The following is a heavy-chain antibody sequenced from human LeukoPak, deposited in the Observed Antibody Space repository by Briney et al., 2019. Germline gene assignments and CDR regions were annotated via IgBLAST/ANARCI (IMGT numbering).Heavy chain of an antibody. CDR1: GFTLSSYA. D-gene: IGHD5-12*01. V-gene: IGHV3-23*01. Sequence: GGSLRLSCAASGFTLSSYAMTWAPQAPGKGLEWVSAISGSGGSTNYADSVKGRFTISRDNSKNTLYLQMNSLRAEDTAVYYCAKWRPGWLRKQDETLDCWGQGTLVTVSS. CDR3: AKWRPGWLRKQDETLDC. J-gene: IGHJ4*02. CDR2: ISGSGGST.